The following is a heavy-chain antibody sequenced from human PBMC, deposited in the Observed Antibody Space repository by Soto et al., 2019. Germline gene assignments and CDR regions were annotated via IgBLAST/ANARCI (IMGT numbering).Heavy chain of an antibody. D-gene: IGHD3-10*01. CDR3: ARSGYGSGSYYAFDI. J-gene: IGHJ3*02. V-gene: IGHV4-59*01. Sequence: SETLSLTCTVSGGSISSYYWSWIRQPPGKGLEWIGYIYYSGSTNYNPSLKSRVTISVDTSKNQFSLKLSSVTAADTAVYYCARSGYGSGSYYAFDIWGQGTMVTVSS. CDR1: GGSISSYY. CDR2: IYYSGST.